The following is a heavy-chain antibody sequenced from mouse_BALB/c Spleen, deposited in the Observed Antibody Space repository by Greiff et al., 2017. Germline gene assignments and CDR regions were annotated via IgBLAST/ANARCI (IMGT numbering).Heavy chain of an antibody. D-gene: IGHD1-1*01. J-gene: IGHJ4*01. Sequence: VKLVESGPGLVAPSQSLSITCTVSGFSLTGYGVNWVRQPPGKGLEWLGMIWGDGSTDYNSALKSRLSISKDNSKSQVFLKMNSLQTDDTARYYCARDLVYYYGSSYDYYAMDYWGQGTSVTVSS. CDR2: IWGDGST. CDR3: ARDLVYYYGSSYDYYAMDY. V-gene: IGHV2-6-7*01. CDR1: GFSLTGYG.